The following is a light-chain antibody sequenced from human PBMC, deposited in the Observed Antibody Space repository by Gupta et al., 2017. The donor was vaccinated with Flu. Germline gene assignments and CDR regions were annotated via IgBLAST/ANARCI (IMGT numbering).Light chain of an antibody. Sequence: SVTISCTGTSSDVGGYNYVSWYQQHPGKAPKLMIYDVSKRPSGVPDRFSGSKSGNTASLTISGLQAEDEADYYCCSYAGSYSGVFGTGTKVTVL. CDR1: SSDVGGYNY. V-gene: IGLV2-11*01. CDR3: CSYAGSYSGV. J-gene: IGLJ1*01. CDR2: DVS.